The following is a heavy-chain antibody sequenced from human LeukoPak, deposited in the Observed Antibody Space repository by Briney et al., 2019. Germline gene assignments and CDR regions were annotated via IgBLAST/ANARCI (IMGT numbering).Heavy chain of an antibody. CDR2: IKRKIEGETT. CDR1: GFSVSDYY. V-gene: IGHV3-15*01. D-gene: IGHD4/OR15-4a*01. Sequence: GGSLRLSCAVSGFSVSDYYMDWARQAPGMGLEWVGRIKRKIEGETTDYAAPVKGRFTISKDDSTNTLYLHMNSLRFEDTAVYYCTADLEVSSGTNPDSWGQGTLVTVSS. J-gene: IGHJ4*02. CDR3: TADLEVSSGTNPDS.